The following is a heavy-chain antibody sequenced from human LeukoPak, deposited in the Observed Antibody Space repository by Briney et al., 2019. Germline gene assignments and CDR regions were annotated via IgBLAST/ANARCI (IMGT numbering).Heavy chain of an antibody. D-gene: IGHD2-15*01. Sequence: GGSLRLSCAASGFSFSSYAMNWVRQAPGEGLEWVSGISGSGGSAYYADSVKGRFTISRDNSKNTLYLQMNSLRAEDTAVYYCAKRDIVGTLGVWGQGTSVTVSS. J-gene: IGHJ6*02. V-gene: IGHV3-23*01. CDR2: ISGSGGSA. CDR3: AKRDIVGTLGV. CDR1: GFSFSSYA.